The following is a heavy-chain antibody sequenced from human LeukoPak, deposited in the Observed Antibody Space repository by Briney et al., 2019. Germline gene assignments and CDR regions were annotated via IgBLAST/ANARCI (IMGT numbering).Heavy chain of an antibody. D-gene: IGHD6-6*01. CDR1: GFTFSSYW. J-gene: IGHJ4*02. CDR2: ISGSGGST. Sequence: GGSLRLSCAASGFTFSSYWMHWLRQARGKGLECVSGISGSGGSTNYADSEKGRFTISRDNSKNTLYLQMNSLRAEDTAVYYCARRWAQQLVDYWGQGTLVTVSS. CDR3: ARRWAQQLVDY. V-gene: IGHV3-23*01.